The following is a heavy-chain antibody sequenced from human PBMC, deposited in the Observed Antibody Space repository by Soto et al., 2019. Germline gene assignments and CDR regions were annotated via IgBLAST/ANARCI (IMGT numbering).Heavy chain of an antibody. CDR1: GFSFSSLG. CDR2: ISYDGSKK. V-gene: IGHV3-30*18. Sequence: GGSLRLSCAVSGFSFSSLGMHWVRQAPGKGLEWVAVISYDGSKKYYADSVEGRFTISRDNSKNTLYLQMNSLRAEDTAVYYCAKGGYNYGYYFDYWGQGTRVTVSS. CDR3: AKGGYNYGYYFDY. D-gene: IGHD5-18*01. J-gene: IGHJ4*02.